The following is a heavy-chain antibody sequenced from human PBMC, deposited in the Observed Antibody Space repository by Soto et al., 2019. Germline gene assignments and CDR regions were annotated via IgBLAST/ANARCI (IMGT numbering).Heavy chain of an antibody. Sequence: EVQLVESGGGLVQPGGSLRLSCATSGFPFSSYWMHWVRQAPGKGLVWVSRMSEDGSITTYADSVKGRFTISRDNAQSTLYLQMNSLRAEDTAMYYCARATIPAWGQGTLVTVSS. V-gene: IGHV3-74*01. D-gene: IGHD2-2*02. CDR2: MSEDGSIT. CDR3: ARATIPA. J-gene: IGHJ5*02. CDR1: GFPFSSYW.